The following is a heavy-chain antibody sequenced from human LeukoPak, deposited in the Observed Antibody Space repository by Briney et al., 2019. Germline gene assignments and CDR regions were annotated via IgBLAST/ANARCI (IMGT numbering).Heavy chain of an antibody. V-gene: IGHV4-34*01. CDR3: ARGMKAVAGRGFDY. CDR2: INHSGST. CDR1: GGSISSGGYS. D-gene: IGHD6-19*01. Sequence: SETLSLTCAVSGGSISSGGYSWSWIRQPPGKGLEWIGEINHSGSTNYNPSLKSRVTISVDTSKNQFSLKLSSVTAADTAVYYCARGMKAVAGRGFDYWGQGTLVTVSS. J-gene: IGHJ4*02.